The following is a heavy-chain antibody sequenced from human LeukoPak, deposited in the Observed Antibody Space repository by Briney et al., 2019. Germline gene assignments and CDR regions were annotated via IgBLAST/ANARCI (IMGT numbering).Heavy chain of an antibody. CDR1: GFTFRSYA. V-gene: IGHV3-7*01. Sequence: GGSLRLSCAASGFTFRSYAMHWVRQAPGKGLEWVANIKQDGSEKYYVDSVKGRFTISRDNAKNSLYLQMNSLRAEDTAVYYCARDVTATCGMDVWGQGTTVTVSS. CDR3: ARDVTATCGMDV. D-gene: IGHD5-18*01. CDR2: IKQDGSEK. J-gene: IGHJ6*02.